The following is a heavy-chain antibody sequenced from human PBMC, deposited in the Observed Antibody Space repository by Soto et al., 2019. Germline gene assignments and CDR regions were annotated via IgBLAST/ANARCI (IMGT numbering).Heavy chain of an antibody. D-gene: IGHD6-25*01. V-gene: IGHV5-10-1*03. Sequence: EVQLVQSGAEVKKPGESLRISCKGSGYNFTNFWISRVRQTPGKGLEWMGMIDPSDSYSKYSPSFQGHVTISAHKSTSTAYLQRSSLKAADAAMYYCAISSNGSTIKWFDPWGQGTLVSVSS. CDR1: GYNFTNFW. CDR2: IDPSDSYS. J-gene: IGHJ5*02. CDR3: AISSNGSTIKWFDP.